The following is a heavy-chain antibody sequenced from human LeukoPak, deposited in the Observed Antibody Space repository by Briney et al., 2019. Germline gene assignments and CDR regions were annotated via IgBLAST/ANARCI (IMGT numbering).Heavy chain of an antibody. Sequence: SSETLSLTCTVSGGSISSSSYYWGWIRQPPGKGLEWIGGIYYSGSTYYNPSLKSRVTISVDTSKNQFSLKLSSVTAADTAVYYCARDRSGSYGSAYYFDYWGQGTLVTVSS. D-gene: IGHD1-26*01. J-gene: IGHJ4*02. CDR2: IYYSGST. CDR1: GGSISSSSYY. CDR3: ARDRSGSYGSAYYFDY. V-gene: IGHV4-39*07.